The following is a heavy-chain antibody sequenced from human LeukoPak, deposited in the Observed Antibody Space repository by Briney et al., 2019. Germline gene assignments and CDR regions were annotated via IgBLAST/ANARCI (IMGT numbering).Heavy chain of an antibody. CDR1: GYTFTSYG. J-gene: IGHJ4*02. V-gene: IGHV1-18*01. D-gene: IGHD4-17*01. CDR2: INTYNNNT. CDR3: ARTKDYGVPGY. Sequence: ASVKVSCKASGYTFTSYGISWVRQAPGQGLEWMGWINTYNNNTNYAQKLQGRVTMTTDTSTSTAYMELRSLRSDDTAVYYRARTKDYGVPGYWGQGTLVTVSS.